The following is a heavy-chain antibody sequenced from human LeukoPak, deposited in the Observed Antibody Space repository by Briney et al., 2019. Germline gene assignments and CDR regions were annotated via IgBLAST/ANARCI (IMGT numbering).Heavy chain of an antibody. J-gene: IGHJ4*02. Sequence: PSETLSLTCTVSGGSVSGYYWSWIRQPPGKGLEWIAHIYCSGTTYYNPSLKSRVTMSVDTSKNQFSLNLSSVTAADTAVYYCARFSRPVDGSTYYLDYWGQGTLVTVSS. V-gene: IGHV4-59*02. CDR3: ARFSRPVDGSTYYLDY. D-gene: IGHD2-2*01. CDR1: GGSVSGYY. CDR2: IYCSGTT.